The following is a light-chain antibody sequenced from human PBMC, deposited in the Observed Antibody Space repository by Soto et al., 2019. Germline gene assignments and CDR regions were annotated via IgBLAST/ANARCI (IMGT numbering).Light chain of an antibody. Sequence: EIALTQSPATLSLSPGERATLSCRASQSVRSYLAWYQQKIGQAPRLLIYDASNRATGIPARFSGSGSGTDFTLTISSLEPDDFAVYYCQQRSNWPLTFGGGTKVDIK. CDR1: QSVRSY. CDR2: DAS. J-gene: IGKJ4*01. CDR3: QQRSNWPLT. V-gene: IGKV3-11*01.